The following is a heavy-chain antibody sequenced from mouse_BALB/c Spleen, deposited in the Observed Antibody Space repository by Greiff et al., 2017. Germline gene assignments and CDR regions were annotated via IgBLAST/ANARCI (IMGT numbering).Heavy chain of an antibody. J-gene: IGHJ3*01. Sequence: DVHLVESGGGLVKPGGSLKLSCAASGFTFSDYYMYWVRQTPEKRLEWVATISDGGSYTYYPDSVKGRFTISRDNAKNNLYLQMSSLKSEDTAMYYCASGGNYGYDDGAWFAYWGQGTLVTVSA. CDR2: ISDGGSYT. CDR3: ASGGNYGYDDGAWFAY. V-gene: IGHV5-4*02. CDR1: GFTFSDYY. D-gene: IGHD2-14*01.